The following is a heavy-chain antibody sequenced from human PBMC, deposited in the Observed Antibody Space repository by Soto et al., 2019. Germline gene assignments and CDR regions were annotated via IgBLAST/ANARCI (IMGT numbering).Heavy chain of an antibody. CDR2: TYYRSKWYY. V-gene: IGHV6-1*01. Sequence: SEPLSLTCAITGDSFSSNSACWSWFMHSPSRGLEWLGRTYYRSKWYYEYAVSVRGRITINPDTSKNQYSLQLNSVTPEDTAVYFCARGEQYSGRIFDYWGQGTLVTVSS. CDR3: ARGEQYSGRIFDY. J-gene: IGHJ4*01. D-gene: IGHD1-26*01. CDR1: GDSFSSNSAC.